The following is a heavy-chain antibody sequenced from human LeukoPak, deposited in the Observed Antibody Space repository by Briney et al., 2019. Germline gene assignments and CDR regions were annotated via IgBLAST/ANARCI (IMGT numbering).Heavy chain of an antibody. CDR2: IRYEGSNK. CDR3: ASGYSSAWCFDF. Sequence: GGSLRLSCAASGFTFSSYGMHWVRQAPGKGLEWVAFIRYEGSNKYYADSVKGRFTISRDISKNTLYLQMSSLRAEDTAVYYCASGYSSAWCFDFWGQGTLVTVSS. CDR1: GFTFSSYG. J-gene: IGHJ4*02. V-gene: IGHV3-30*02. D-gene: IGHD6-19*01.